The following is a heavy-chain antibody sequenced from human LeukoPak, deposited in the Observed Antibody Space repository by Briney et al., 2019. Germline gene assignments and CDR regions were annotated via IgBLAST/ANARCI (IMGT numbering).Heavy chain of an antibody. CDR2: IKQDGSEK. J-gene: IGHJ4*02. D-gene: IGHD5-12*01. Sequence: PGGSLRLSCAASGFTFTNYWMSWVRQLPGKGLEWVANIKQDGSEKYYVDSVKGRFTISRDNAKNSLYLQMNSLRAEDTAVYYCARAPSDRVGYHGDYWGQGTLVTVSS. V-gene: IGHV3-7*01. CDR3: ARAPSDRVGYHGDY. CDR1: GFTFTNYW.